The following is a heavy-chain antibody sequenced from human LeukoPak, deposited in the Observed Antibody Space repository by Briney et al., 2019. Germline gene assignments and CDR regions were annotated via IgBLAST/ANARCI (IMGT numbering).Heavy chain of an antibody. V-gene: IGHV3-21*01. CDR1: GFTFSSYS. D-gene: IGHD3-22*01. Sequence: KPGGSLRLSCAASGFTFSSYSMNWVRQAPGKGLEWVSSISSSSSYIYYADSVKGRFTISRDNAKNSLYLQMNGLRAEDTAVYYCARLYYDSSGYYYGAFDIWGQGTMVTVSS. CDR3: ARLYYDSSGYYYGAFDI. CDR2: ISSSSSYI. J-gene: IGHJ3*02.